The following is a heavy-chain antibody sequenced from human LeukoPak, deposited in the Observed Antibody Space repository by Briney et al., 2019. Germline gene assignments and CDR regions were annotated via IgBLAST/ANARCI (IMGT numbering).Heavy chain of an antibody. D-gene: IGHD2-2*01. Sequence: GGSLRLSCAASGFTFSSYAMSWVRQAPGKGLEWVSAISGSGGSTYYADSVKGRFTIPRDNSKNTLYLQMNSLRAEDTAVYYCAKDGSYCSSTSCRTYYYYYGMDVWGQGTTVTVSS. V-gene: IGHV3-23*01. J-gene: IGHJ6*02. CDR3: AKDGSYCSSTSCRTYYYYYGMDV. CDR1: GFTFSSYA. CDR2: ISGSGGST.